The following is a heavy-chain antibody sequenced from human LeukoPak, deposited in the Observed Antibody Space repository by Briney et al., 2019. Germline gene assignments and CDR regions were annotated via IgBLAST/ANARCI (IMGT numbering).Heavy chain of an antibody. CDR1: GYTFTSYD. Sequence: ASVKVSCKASGYTFTSYDINWVRQAPGQGLEWMGWMNPNSGNTGYAQKFQGRVTMTRNTSISTAYMELSSLRSEDTAVYYCARGPYSSSWYITNYYYYGMDVWGQGTTVTVSS. J-gene: IGHJ6*02. CDR2: MNPNSGNT. CDR3: ARGPYSSSWYITNYYYYGMDV. V-gene: IGHV1-8*01. D-gene: IGHD6-13*01.